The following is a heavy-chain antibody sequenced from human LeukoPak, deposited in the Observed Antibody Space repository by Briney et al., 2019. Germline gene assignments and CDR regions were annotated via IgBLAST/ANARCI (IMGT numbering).Heavy chain of an antibody. V-gene: IGHV1-24*01. CDR1: GYTLTEIF. Sequence: GASVKVSCKVSGYTLTEIFMQWMRQAPGEGLEWMGSFDPEDGERIYAQKFQGRVTTTEDTFTDTAYMELSNLRFDDTAVYYCATRVVAATGPPYYYYGMDVWGQGTTVTVSS. D-gene: IGHD2-15*01. J-gene: IGHJ6*02. CDR3: ATRVVAATGPPYYYYGMDV. CDR2: FDPEDGER.